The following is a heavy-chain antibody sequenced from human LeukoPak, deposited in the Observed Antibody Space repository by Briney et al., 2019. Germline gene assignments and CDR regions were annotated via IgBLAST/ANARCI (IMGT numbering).Heavy chain of an antibody. Sequence: PGGSLRLSCAASGFTFSSYSMNWVRQAPGKGLEWVSYISSSSTIYYADSEKGRFTISRDNAKNSLYLQMNSLRAEDTTVYYCARDTPYGGYTFDYWGQGTLVTVSS. CDR1: GFTFSSYS. J-gene: IGHJ4*02. V-gene: IGHV3-48*01. D-gene: IGHD5-12*01. CDR2: ISSSSTI. CDR3: ARDTPYGGYTFDY.